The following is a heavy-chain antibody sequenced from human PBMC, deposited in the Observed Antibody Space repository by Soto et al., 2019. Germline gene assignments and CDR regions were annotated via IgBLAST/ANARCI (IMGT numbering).Heavy chain of an antibody. CDR1: GFTFSSYA. V-gene: IGHV3-23*01. D-gene: IGHD3-9*01. CDR2: ISGSGDSA. Sequence: EVQLLESGGGLVQPGGSLRLSCAASGFTFSSYAMTWVRQAPGKGLEWVSSISGSGDSAYYADSMKARFTISRDNSKNTLYLQMSILRAEDTAVYYCAKEGYFGYYDGLYVWGQGSTVTVSS. CDR3: AKEGYFGYYDGLYV. J-gene: IGHJ6*02.